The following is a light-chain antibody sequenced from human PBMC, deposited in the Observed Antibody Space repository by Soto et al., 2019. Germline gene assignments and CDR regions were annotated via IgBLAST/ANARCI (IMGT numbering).Light chain of an antibody. CDR2: GAS. CDR1: QSVSSN. Sequence: EVVMTQSPANLSVSLGERATLSCRASQSVSSNLAWYQQRHGQAPRLLIYGASTGATGIPARFSGSGSGTEFTLTISSLQSEDFAVYYCQQYDNWPPITFGQGTRLEIK. V-gene: IGKV3-15*01. J-gene: IGKJ5*01. CDR3: QQYDNWPPIT.